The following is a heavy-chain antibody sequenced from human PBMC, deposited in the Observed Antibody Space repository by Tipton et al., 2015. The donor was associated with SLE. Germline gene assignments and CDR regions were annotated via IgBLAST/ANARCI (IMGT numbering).Heavy chain of an antibody. Sequence: GSLRLSCAASGFTFSSYAMSWVRQAPGKGLEWVSAISGSGGSTYYADSVKGRFTISRDNSKNTLYLQMNSLRAEDTAVYYCAKEEYCSGGSCHGYFDYWGQGTLVTVSS. CDR1: GFTFSSYA. J-gene: IGHJ4*02. D-gene: IGHD2-15*01. V-gene: IGHV3-23*01. CDR2: ISGSGGST. CDR3: AKEEYCSGGSCHGYFDY.